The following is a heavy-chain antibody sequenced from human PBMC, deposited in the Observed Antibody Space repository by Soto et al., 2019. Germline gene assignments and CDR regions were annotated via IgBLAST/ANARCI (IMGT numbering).Heavy chain of an antibody. V-gene: IGHV1-69*08. D-gene: IGHD2-2*01. CDR2: IIPSIGLA. Sequence: QVQLVQSGAEVKKPGSPVKVSCKASGRLFISYSISWVRQAPGQGLEWMGRIIPSIGLANYAQKFQGRVTITADKSTSNAFMDLSRLGLEDTATYYCARDRCSSTSCARGNWYFDRWGRCTLVTVSS. CDR3: ARDRCSSTSCARGNWYFDR. CDR1: GRLFISYS. J-gene: IGHJ2*01.